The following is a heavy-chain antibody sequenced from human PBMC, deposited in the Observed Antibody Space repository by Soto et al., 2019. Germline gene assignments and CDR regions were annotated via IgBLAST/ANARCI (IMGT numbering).Heavy chain of an antibody. D-gene: IGHD6-13*01. V-gene: IGHV3-30*03. Sequence: QVQLVESGGGVVQPGRSLTVSCAASGISISTYAMHWVRQAPGKGLEWVAVISQDGSVKYYADSVKGRFNISRDNPKNTLFLQMNSLGADDTAVYYCAGRQQNYYYYGMDVWCHGTTVTVSS. CDR2: ISQDGSVK. CDR1: GISISTYA. CDR3: AGRQQNYYYYGMDV. J-gene: IGHJ6*02.